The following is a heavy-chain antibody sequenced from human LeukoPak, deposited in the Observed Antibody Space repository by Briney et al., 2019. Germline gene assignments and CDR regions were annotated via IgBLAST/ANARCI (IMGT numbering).Heavy chain of an antibody. Sequence: PSETLSLTCAVSGGSISSGGYSWSWIRQPPGKGLEWIGYIYHSGSTYYNPSLKSRVTISVDRSKNQFSLKLSSVTAADTAVYYCARAPSGFVFDIWGQGTTVTVSS. CDR2: IYHSGST. J-gene: IGHJ3*02. V-gene: IGHV4-30-2*01. D-gene: IGHD1-14*01. CDR3: ARAPSGFVFDI. CDR1: GGSISSGGYS.